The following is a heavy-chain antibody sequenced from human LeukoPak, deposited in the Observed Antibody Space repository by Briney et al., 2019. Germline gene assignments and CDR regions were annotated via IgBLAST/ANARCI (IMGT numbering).Heavy chain of an antibody. CDR2: MNPNSGHT. V-gene: IGHV1-8*01. CDR3: ARVPRESNSH. J-gene: IGHJ4*02. CDR1: GYTFSNYD. D-gene: IGHD1-1*01. Sequence: ASVKVSCKASGYTFSNYDINWVRQATGQGLEWMGYMNPNSGHTVYAQKVQGRVTMTRDTSISTAYMELSSLRFDDTAVYYCARVPRESNSHWGQGTLVTVSS.